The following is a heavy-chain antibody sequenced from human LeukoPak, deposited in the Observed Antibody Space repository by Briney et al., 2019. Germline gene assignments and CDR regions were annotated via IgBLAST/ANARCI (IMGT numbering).Heavy chain of an antibody. CDR2: IWDDGSQK. CDR3: AREERYYDSSGFPLYFDY. D-gene: IGHD3-22*01. CDR1: GFTFSSYA. J-gene: IGHJ4*02. Sequence: GGSLRLSCAASGFTFSSYAMHWVRQAPGKGLEWVAFIWDDGSQKYYVDSVKGRFTISRDNSENTLYLEMNTLRAEDSAVYYCAREERYYDSSGFPLYFDYWGQGTLVTVSS. V-gene: IGHV3-33*08.